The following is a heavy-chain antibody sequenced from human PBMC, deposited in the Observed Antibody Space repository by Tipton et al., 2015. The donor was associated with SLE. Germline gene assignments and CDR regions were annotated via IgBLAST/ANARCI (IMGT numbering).Heavy chain of an antibody. Sequence: SLRLSCTASGFTFGDYAMHWVRQAPGKGLEWVAGISWNSGDIGYVDSVKGRFTIPRDNAKNSLFLQMNSLRGEDTAFYYCAKTHCGGDCPSYFDFWGQGTLVTVSS. CDR3: AKTHCGGDCPSYFDF. J-gene: IGHJ4*02. V-gene: IGHV3-9*01. D-gene: IGHD2-21*02. CDR1: GFTFGDYA. CDR2: ISWNSGDI.